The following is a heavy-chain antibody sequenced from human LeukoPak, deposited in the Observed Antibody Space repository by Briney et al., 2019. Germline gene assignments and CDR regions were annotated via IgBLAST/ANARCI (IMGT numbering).Heavy chain of an antibody. V-gene: IGHV1-24*01. CDR1: GYTLTELS. Sequence: ASVKVSCKVSGYTLTELSMHWVRQAPGKGLEWMGGFDPEDGETIYAQKFQGRVTMTEDTSTDTAYMELSSLRSEDTAVYYCATGPYYYDSSGYHYWGQGILVTVSS. CDR3: ATGPYYYDSSGYHY. D-gene: IGHD3-22*01. J-gene: IGHJ4*02. CDR2: FDPEDGET.